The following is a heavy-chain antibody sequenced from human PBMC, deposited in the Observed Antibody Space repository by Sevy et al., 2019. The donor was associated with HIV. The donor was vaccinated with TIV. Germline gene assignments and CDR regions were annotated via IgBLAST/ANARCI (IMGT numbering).Heavy chain of an antibody. CDR1: EFSFRSYD. Sequence: GGSLRLSCAASEFSFRSYDMHWVRQAPGKGLEWVAIISYDGNYRHYADSVRGRFTMSRDNSKNTMYLQMNGLSIEDMAVYYCAKNRPPGGSYFSRNAMDVWGRGTTVTVSS. J-gene: IGHJ6*02. V-gene: IGHV3-30*18. CDR2: ISYDGNYR. CDR3: AKNRPPGGSYFSRNAMDV. D-gene: IGHD3-16*01.